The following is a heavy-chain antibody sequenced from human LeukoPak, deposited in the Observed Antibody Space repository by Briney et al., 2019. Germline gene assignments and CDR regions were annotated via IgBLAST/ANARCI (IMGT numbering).Heavy chain of an antibody. CDR2: IYHSGST. CDR3: ARDGVGATYY. Sequence: SQTLSLTCTVSGGSISSGGYYWSWIRQPPGKGLEWIGYIYHSGSTYYNPSLKSRVTISVDRSKTQFSLKLSSVTAADTAVYYCARDGVGATYYWGQGPLATVSS. CDR1: GGSISSGGYY. D-gene: IGHD1-26*01. J-gene: IGHJ4*02. V-gene: IGHV4-30-2*01.